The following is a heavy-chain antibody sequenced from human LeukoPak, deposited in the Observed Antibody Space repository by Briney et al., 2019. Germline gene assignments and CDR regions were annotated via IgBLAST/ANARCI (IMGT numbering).Heavy chain of an antibody. D-gene: IGHD5-12*01. J-gene: IGHJ4*02. Sequence: GASVKVSCKVSGYTLTELSMHWERQAPGKGLEWMGGFDPEDGETIYAQKFQGRVTMTEDTSTDTAYMELSSLRSEDTAVYYCATLSGYDPDTFSSGDYWGQGTLVTVSS. CDR2: FDPEDGET. V-gene: IGHV1-24*01. CDR3: ATLSGYDPDTFSSGDY. CDR1: GYTLTELS.